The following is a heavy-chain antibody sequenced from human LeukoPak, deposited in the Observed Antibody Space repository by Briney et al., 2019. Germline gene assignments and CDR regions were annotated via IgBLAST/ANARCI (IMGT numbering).Heavy chain of an antibody. J-gene: IGHJ4*02. Sequence: SETLSLTCTVSGGSISSSSYYWGWIRQPPGKGLEWIGSIYYSGSTYYNPSLKSRVTISVDTSKNQFSLKLSSVTAADTAVYYCARGTKTYYYDSSGVPFDYWGQGTLVTVSS. V-gene: IGHV4-39*07. CDR1: GGSISSSSYY. CDR2: IYYSGST. D-gene: IGHD3-22*01. CDR3: ARGTKTYYYDSSGVPFDY.